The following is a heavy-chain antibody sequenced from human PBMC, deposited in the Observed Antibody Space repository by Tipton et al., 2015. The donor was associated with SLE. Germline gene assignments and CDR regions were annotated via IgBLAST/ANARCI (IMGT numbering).Heavy chain of an antibody. CDR3: ARVPYVYDSRTSIY. CDR2: IYYKGST. V-gene: IGHV4-59*02. Sequence: TLSLTCTVSGGSVNGHYWNWIRQAPGKGLEWIGYIYYKGSTDYKSSLKSRLTISIDTSKNQVSLKLTSVTAADTAVYYCARVPYVYDSRTSIYWGQGSLVTVSS. J-gene: IGHJ1*01. CDR1: GGSVNGHY. D-gene: IGHD3-22*01.